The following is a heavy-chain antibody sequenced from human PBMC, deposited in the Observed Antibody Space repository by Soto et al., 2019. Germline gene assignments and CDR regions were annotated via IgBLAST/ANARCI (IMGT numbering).Heavy chain of an antibody. V-gene: IGHV3-30*18. Sequence: GGSLRLSCAASGFTFGSYGMHWVRQAPGKGLEWVAVISYDGSNKYYADSVKGRFTISRDNSKNTLYLQMNSLRAEDTAVYYCAKSLRYYDFWGGPFDYWGQGTLVTVSS. CDR2: ISYDGSNK. J-gene: IGHJ4*02. CDR1: GFTFGSYG. CDR3: AKSLRYYDFWGGPFDY. D-gene: IGHD3-3*01.